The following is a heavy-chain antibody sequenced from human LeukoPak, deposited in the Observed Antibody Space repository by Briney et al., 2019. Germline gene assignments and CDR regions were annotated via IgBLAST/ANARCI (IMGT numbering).Heavy chain of an antibody. CDR1: GYTFTGYY. CDR2: INPNSGGT. J-gene: IGHJ5*02. D-gene: IGHD3-9*01. V-gene: IGHV1-2*02. Sequence: RASVKVSCKASGYTFTGYYMHWVRPAPGQGRAWMGWINPNSGGTNYAQKFQGRVTMTRDTSISTAYMELSRLRSDDTAVYYCARNFPYYDILTGYTNWFDPWGQGTLVTVSS. CDR3: ARNFPYYDILTGYTNWFDP.